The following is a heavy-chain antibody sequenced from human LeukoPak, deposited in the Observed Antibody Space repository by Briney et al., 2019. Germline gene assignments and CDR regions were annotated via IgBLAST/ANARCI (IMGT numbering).Heavy chain of an antibody. CDR1: GFAFSSHW. D-gene: IGHD3-16*01. Sequence: GGSLRLSCAASGFAFSSHWMNWVRQAPGKGLEWVANVNREGSDKDYVDSVKGRFTISRDNAKNSLYLQMNSLRVEDTAVYYCARDGVPGGRDVWGQGTTVTVS. V-gene: IGHV3-7*01. J-gene: IGHJ6*02. CDR2: VNREGSDK. CDR3: ARDGVPGGRDV.